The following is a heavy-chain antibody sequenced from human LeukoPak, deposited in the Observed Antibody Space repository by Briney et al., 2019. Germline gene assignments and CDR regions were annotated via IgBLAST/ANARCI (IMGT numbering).Heavy chain of an antibody. V-gene: IGHV4-34*01. Sequence: SETLSLTCAVYGGSFSGYYWSWIRQPPGKGLEWIGEINHSGSTNYNPSLKSRVTISVDTSKNQFSLKLSSVTAADTAVYYCARVKGGYSYGPLYNWFDPWGHGTLVTVSS. D-gene: IGHD5-18*01. CDR3: ARVKGGYSYGPLYNWFDP. J-gene: IGHJ5*02. CDR2: INHSGST. CDR1: GGSFSGYY.